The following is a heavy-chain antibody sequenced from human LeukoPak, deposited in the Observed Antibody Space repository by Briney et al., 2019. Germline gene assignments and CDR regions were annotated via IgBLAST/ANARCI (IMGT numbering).Heavy chain of an antibody. D-gene: IGHD6-13*01. CDR1: GGSISSYY. Sequence: SETLSLTCTVSGGSISSYYWSWIRQHPGKGLEWIGYIYYSGSTYYNPSLKSRVTISVDTSKNQFSLKLSSVTAADTAVYYCARSPGIAAAGTIACFPGYWGQGTLVTVSS. CDR2: IYYSGST. V-gene: IGHV4-59*06. J-gene: IGHJ4*02. CDR3: ARSPGIAAAGTIACFPGY.